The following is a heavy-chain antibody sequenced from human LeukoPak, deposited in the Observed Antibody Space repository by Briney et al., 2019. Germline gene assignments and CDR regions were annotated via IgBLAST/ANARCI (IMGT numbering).Heavy chain of an antibody. CDR3: AKDYDRWAAMAPLDY. V-gene: IGHV3-43D*03. J-gene: IGHJ4*02. D-gene: IGHD5-18*01. CDR1: GFTFDDYA. Sequence: GGSLRLSCAASGFTFDDYAMHWVRQAPGKGLEWVSLISWDGGSTYYADSVKGRFTISRDNSKNSLYLQMNSLRAEDTALYYCAKDYDRWAAMAPLDYWGQGTLVTVSS. CDR2: ISWDGGST.